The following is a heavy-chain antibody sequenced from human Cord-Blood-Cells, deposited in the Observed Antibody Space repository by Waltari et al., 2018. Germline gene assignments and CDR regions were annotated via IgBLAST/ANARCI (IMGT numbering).Heavy chain of an antibody. Sequence: QVQLQQWGAGLLKPSETLSLTCAVYGGSFSGYYWSWIRQPPGKGLEWIGESNHSGSTNYNPSLKSRVTISVDTSKNQFSLKLSSVTAADTAVYYCARGYCSSTSCYTRRGNYFDYWGQGTLVTVSS. D-gene: IGHD2-2*02. CDR3: ARGYCSSTSCYTRRGNYFDY. CDR2: SNHSGST. J-gene: IGHJ4*02. CDR1: GGSFSGYY. V-gene: IGHV4-34*01.